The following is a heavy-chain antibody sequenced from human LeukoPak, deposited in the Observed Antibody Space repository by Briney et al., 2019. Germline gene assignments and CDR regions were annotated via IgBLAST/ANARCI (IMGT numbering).Heavy chain of an antibody. CDR1: GYTFTSYA. CDR3: ARDGSSSWMGYFQH. CDR2: IIPILGIA. V-gene: IGHV1-69*04. Sequence: SVKVSCKASGYTFTSYAISWVRQAPGQGLEWMGRIIPILGIANYAQKFQGRVTITADKSTSTAYMELSSLRSEDTAVYYCARDGSSSWMGYFQHWGQGTLVTVSS. D-gene: IGHD6-13*01. J-gene: IGHJ1*01.